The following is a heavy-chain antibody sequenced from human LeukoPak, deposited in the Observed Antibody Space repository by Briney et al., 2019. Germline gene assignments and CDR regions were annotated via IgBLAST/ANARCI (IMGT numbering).Heavy chain of an antibody. Sequence: SETLSLTCTVSGGSISSYYWSWIRQPPGKGLEWIGYIYYSGSTNYNPSLKSRVTISVDTSKNQFSLKLSSVTAADTAVYYCARGQGRQLWLIGLYFDLWGCGTLVTVSS. CDR1: GGSISSYY. V-gene: IGHV4-59*01. J-gene: IGHJ2*01. D-gene: IGHD5-18*01. CDR3: ARGQGRQLWLIGLYFDL. CDR2: IYYSGST.